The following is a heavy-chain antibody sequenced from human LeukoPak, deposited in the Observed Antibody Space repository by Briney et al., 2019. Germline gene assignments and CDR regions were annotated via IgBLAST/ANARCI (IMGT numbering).Heavy chain of an antibody. CDR3: ARTFMITYGRDY. J-gene: IGHJ4*02. CDR2: INPNSGGT. D-gene: IGHD3-16*01. V-gene: IGHV1-2*02. CDR1: GYTFTGYY. Sequence: ASVKVSCKASGYTFTGYYMHWVRQAPGQGLEWMGWINPNSGGTNYAQKFQGRVTMTRDMSTSTVYMELSSLRSEDTAVYYCARTFMITYGRDYWGQGTLVTVSS.